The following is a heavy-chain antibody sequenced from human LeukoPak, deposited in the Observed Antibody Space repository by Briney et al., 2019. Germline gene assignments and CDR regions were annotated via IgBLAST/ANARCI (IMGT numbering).Heavy chain of an antibody. J-gene: IGHJ3*02. Sequence: GGSLRLSCAASGFTFSSYSMNWVRQAPGKGLEWVSYISSSSTIYYADSVKGRFTISRDNAKNSLYLQMNSLRAEDTAVYYCARDWDTRYSGSADAFDIWGQGTMVTVSS. D-gene: IGHD1-26*01. CDR2: ISSSSTI. CDR3: ARDWDTRYSGSADAFDI. CDR1: GFTFSSYS. V-gene: IGHV3-48*04.